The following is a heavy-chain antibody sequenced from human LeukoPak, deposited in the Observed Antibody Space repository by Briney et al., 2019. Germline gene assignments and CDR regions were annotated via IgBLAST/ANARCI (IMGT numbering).Heavy chain of an antibody. CDR3: ASSTYYYGSGSYMEPTPFDY. D-gene: IGHD3-10*01. Sequence: SETLSLTCTVSGGSISSYYWSWIRQPPGKGLEWIGYLYYSGSTNYNPSLKSRVTISVDTSKNQFSLKLSSVTAADTAVYYCASSTYYYGSGSYMEPTPFDYWGQGTLVTVSS. J-gene: IGHJ4*02. CDR1: GGSISSYY. CDR2: LYYSGST. V-gene: IGHV4-59*01.